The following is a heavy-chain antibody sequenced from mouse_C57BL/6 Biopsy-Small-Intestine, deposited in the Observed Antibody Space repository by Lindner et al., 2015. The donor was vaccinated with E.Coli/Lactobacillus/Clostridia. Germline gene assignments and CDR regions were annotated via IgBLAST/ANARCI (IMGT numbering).Heavy chain of an antibody. V-gene: IGHV5-17*01. D-gene: IGHD2-1*01. CDR1: GFTFSDCG. CDR3: ARPEGNWFAN. CDR2: ISSGSSII. J-gene: IGHJ3*01. Sequence: EVQLQESGGGLVKPGGSLKLSCAASGFTFSDCGMHWVRQAPEKGLEWVAYISSGSSIIYYADTMKGRFTISRGNAKNTLFLQMTSLRSEDTAMYYCARPEGNWFANWGQGTLVTVSA.